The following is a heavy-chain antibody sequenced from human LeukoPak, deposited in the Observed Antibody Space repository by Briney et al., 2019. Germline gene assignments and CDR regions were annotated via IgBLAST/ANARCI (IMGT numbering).Heavy chain of an antibody. J-gene: IGHJ5*02. D-gene: IGHD1-26*01. V-gene: IGHV4-4*07. CDR1: GGSFTSYY. CDR3: ARDWEGASS. Sequence: SETLSLARAVYGGSFTSYYWSWLRQPAGKGLEWIGRIYTSGSTNYNPSLKSRVTMSVDTSKNQFSLKLSSVTAADTAVYYCARDWEGASSWGQGTLVTVSS. CDR2: IYTSGST.